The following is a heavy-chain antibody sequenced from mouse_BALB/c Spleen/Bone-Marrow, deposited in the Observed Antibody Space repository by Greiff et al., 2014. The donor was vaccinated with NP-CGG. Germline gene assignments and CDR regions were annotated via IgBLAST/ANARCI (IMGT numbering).Heavy chain of an antibody. Sequence: VQLVESGAELVRPGTAVNVSCKASGYAFTNYLIAWVKQRPGQGLEWIGVINPGSGGANYNEKFKGKATLTADKSSSTAYMQLSSLTSDDSAVYFCARFGRYYFDYWGQGTTLTVSS. CDR2: INPGSGGA. V-gene: IGHV1-54*01. CDR1: GYAFTNYL. CDR3: ARFGRYYFDY. J-gene: IGHJ2*01.